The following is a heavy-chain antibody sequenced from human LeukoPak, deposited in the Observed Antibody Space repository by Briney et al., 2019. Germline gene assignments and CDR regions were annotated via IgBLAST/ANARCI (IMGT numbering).Heavy chain of an antibody. J-gene: IGHJ4*02. V-gene: IGHV4-4*07. CDR1: GASISTYH. CDR2: IHSSGDT. Sequence: SETLSLTCTVSGASISTYHWSWIRQSAGKGLEWRGRIHSSGDTNYNPALKSRVTMSMDTAKNHFSLRVSSVTAADTAVYYCARDGLYTYGYSYFDFWGQGTLVTVSS. D-gene: IGHD5-18*01. CDR3: ARDGLYTYGYSYFDF.